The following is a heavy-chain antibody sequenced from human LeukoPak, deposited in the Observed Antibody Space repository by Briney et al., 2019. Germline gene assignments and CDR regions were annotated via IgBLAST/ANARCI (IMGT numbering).Heavy chain of an antibody. D-gene: IGHD2-2*02. CDR1: GFTVSSNY. CDR3: ARGYCSSTSCYNYYYGMDV. CDR2: IYSGGST. V-gene: IGHV3-53*04. J-gene: IGHJ6*02. Sequence: GGSLRLSCAASGFTVSSNYMSWVRQAPGKGLEWVSVIYSGGSTYYADSVKGRFTTSRHNSKNTLYLQMNSLRAEDTAVYYCARGYCSSTSCYNYYYGMDVWGQGTTVTVSS.